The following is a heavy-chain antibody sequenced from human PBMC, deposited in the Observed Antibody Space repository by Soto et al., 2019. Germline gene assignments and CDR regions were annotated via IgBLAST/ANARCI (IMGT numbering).Heavy chain of an antibody. CDR1: GGSISSSSYY. J-gene: IGHJ4*02. V-gene: IGHV4-39*01. CDR2: IYYSGST. Sequence: SETLSLTCTVSGGSISSSSYYWGWIRQPPGKGLEWIGSIYYSGSTYYNPSLKSRVTISVDTSKNQFSLKLSSVTAADTAVYYCARRHYYGSGSYYSLFDYWGQGTLVTVSS. CDR3: ARRHYYGSGSYYSLFDY. D-gene: IGHD3-10*01.